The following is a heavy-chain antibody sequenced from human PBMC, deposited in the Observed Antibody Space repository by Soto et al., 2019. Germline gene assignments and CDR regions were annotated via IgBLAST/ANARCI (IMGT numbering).Heavy chain of an antibody. J-gene: IGHJ6*02. V-gene: IGHV1-69*13. Sequence: SVKVSCKASGGTFSSYTMSWVRQAPGQGLEWMGGIVPIFGTTTYAHKFQGRVTITADESTSTVYMELSSLRGEDTAVYYYARGALTTLAYYYGMDVWGQGTTVTVSS. CDR3: ARGALTTLAYYYGMDV. D-gene: IGHD4-4*01. CDR1: GGTFSSYT. CDR2: IVPIFGTT.